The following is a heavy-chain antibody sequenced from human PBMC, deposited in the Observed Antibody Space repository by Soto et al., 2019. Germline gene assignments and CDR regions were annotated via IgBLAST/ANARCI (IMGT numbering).Heavy chain of an antibody. J-gene: IGHJ5*02. V-gene: IGHV4-34*01. D-gene: IGHD2-15*01. CDR1: GGSFRGYY. Sequence: PLEPLSLTCAVYGGSFRGYYWSWIRQPPGKGPQWIGEINHSGSTNYNPSLKSRVTISVDTSKNQFSLKLSSVTAADTAVYYCARGRGYCSGGSCYSTGNWFDPWGQGTLVTVSS. CDR2: INHSGST. CDR3: ARGRGYCSGGSCYSTGNWFDP.